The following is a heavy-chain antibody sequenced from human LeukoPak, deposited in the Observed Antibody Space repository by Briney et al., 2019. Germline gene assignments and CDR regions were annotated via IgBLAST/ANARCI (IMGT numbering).Heavy chain of an antibody. J-gene: IGHJ3*02. V-gene: IGHV3-21*04. CDR1: GFTFSSYS. D-gene: IGHD3-22*01. Sequence: GGSLRLSCAASGFTFSSYSMNWVRQAPGKGLEWVSSISSSSSYIYYADSVKGRFTISRDNAKNSLYLQMNSLRAEDTAVYYCARDHDSSGYYEVGDAFDIWGQGTMVTVSS. CDR3: ARDHDSSGYYEVGDAFDI. CDR2: ISSSSSYI.